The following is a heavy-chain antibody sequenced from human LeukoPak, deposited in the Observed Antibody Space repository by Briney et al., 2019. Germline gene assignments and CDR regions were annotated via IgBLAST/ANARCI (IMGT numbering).Heavy chain of an antibody. D-gene: IGHD3-3*01. Sequence: ASVKVSCKVSGYTLTDLSMRWVRQAPGKGLEWMGGFDAYDGETNYAQKLQGRVTMTEDTSTDTAYMELSSLRSEDTAVYYCASRRDFWGYYYYMDVWGKGTTVTVSS. CDR3: ASRRDFWGYYYYMDV. V-gene: IGHV1-24*01. CDR2: FDAYDGET. CDR1: GYTLTDLS. J-gene: IGHJ6*03.